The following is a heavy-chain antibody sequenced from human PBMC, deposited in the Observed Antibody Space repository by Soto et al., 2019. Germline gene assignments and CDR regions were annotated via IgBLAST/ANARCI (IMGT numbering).Heavy chain of an antibody. CDR3: ARDSPRSSGWQSYYYGMDV. J-gene: IGHJ6*02. Sequence: EVQLVESGGGLVQPGGSLRLSCAASGFTVSSNYMSWVRQAPGKGLEWVSVIYSGGSTYYADSVKGRFTISGDNSKNTLYLQMNSLRAEDTAVYYCARDSPRSSGWQSYYYGMDVWGQGTTVTVSS. CDR1: GFTVSSNY. D-gene: IGHD6-19*01. CDR2: IYSGGST. V-gene: IGHV3-66*01.